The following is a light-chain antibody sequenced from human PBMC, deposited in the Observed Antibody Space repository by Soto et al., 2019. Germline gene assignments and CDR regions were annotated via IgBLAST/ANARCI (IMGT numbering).Light chain of an antibody. CDR2: GAS. CDR1: QSVRSNY. CDR3: QQDRGSPYT. J-gene: IGKJ2*01. V-gene: IGKV3-20*01. Sequence: EIVLTQSPGTLSLSPGERATLSCRASQSVRSNYLAWYQRKPGQAPRLLIYGASTRATGIPDRFSGTGSGTDFNLPISGLEPEDCAEYYCQQDRGSPYTFGQKTKLEIK.